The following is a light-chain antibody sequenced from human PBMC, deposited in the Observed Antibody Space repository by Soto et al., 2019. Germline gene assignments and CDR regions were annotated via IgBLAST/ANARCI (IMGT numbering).Light chain of an antibody. CDR1: QSISSSY. J-gene: IGKJ1*01. V-gene: IGKV3-20*01. CDR2: GVS. CDR3: QQYTQSLWT. Sequence: EIVLTQSPGTVSLSPGERPTLSCRASQSISSSYLAWYQQKPGQAPRLLIYGVSNRATSIPDRFSGSGSGTHFTLTIDRLEPEDFAVYFCQQYTQSLWTFGQGTKVDIK.